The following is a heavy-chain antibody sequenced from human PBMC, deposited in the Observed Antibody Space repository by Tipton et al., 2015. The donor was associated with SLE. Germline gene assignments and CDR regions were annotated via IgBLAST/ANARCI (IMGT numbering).Heavy chain of an antibody. V-gene: IGHV4-34*01. J-gene: IGHJ4*02. D-gene: IGHD6-13*01. CDR1: GGSFSGYY. CDR3: ARDGISSSWWSFDY. Sequence: TLSLTCAVYGGSFSGYYWSWIRQPPGKGLEWIGEINHSGRTTYNPSLKSRVTIAVDTSKNQFSLKLSSVTAADTAVYYCARDGISSSWWSFDYWGQGTLVTVSS. CDR2: INHSGRT.